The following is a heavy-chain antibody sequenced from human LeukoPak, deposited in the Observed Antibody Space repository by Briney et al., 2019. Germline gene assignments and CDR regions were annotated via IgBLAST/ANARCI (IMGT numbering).Heavy chain of an antibody. CDR1: GFTFGNYW. V-gene: IGHV3-7*01. CDR3: AKEAAYGDYGVGESDY. J-gene: IGHJ4*02. CDR2: IKQDGSEK. D-gene: IGHD4-17*01. Sequence: PGGSLRLSCAASGFTFGNYWMSWVRQAPGKGLEWVANIKQDGSEKNYVGSVEGRFTISRDNTKNSLYLQMNSLRAEDTAVYYCAKEAAYGDYGVGESDYWGQGTLVTVSS.